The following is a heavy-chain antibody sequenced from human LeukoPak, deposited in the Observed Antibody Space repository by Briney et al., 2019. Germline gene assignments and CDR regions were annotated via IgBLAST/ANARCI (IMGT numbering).Heavy chain of an antibody. CDR3: ARDWESDWGDFWSGADY. CDR1: GYTFTSYY. V-gene: IGHV1-46*01. J-gene: IGHJ4*02. D-gene: IGHD3-3*01. CDR2: INPSGGST. Sequence: GASVKVSCKASGYTFTSYYMHWVRQAPGQGLEWMGIINPSGGSTSYAQKFQGRVTMTRDTSTSTVYMELSSLRSEDTAVYYCARDWESDWGDFWSGADYWGQGTLVTVSS.